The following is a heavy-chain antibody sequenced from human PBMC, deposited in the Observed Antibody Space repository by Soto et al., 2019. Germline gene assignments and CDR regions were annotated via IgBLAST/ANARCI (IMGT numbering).Heavy chain of an antibody. Sequence: QVQLVQSGAEVKKPGASVKVSCKASGYTFTGYYMHWVRQAPGQGLEWMGWINPNSGGTNYAQKFQGWVTMTRDTSISTAYMELSRLRSDDTAVYYCARGGSLTTVPSRLDLDYYYGMDVWGQGTTVTVSS. V-gene: IGHV1-2*04. CDR2: INPNSGGT. CDR3: ARGGSLTTVPSRLDLDYYYGMDV. D-gene: IGHD4-17*01. J-gene: IGHJ6*02. CDR1: GYTFTGYY.